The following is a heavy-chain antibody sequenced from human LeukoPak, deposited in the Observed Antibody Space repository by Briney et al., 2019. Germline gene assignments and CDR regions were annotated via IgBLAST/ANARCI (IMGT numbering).Heavy chain of an antibody. CDR3: ARASSYYFDSSGPDDYYYMDV. D-gene: IGHD3-22*01. Sequence: SQTQSLTCTVSGGSIGSGDYFWSWIRQPPGKGLEWIGYIYYSGSTYYNPSLKSRVTISLDTSKNQFSLKLSSVTAADTAVYYCARASSYYFDSSGPDDYYYMDVWGKGTTVTVSS. V-gene: IGHV4-30-4*08. CDR1: GGSIGSGDYF. CDR2: IYYSGST. J-gene: IGHJ6*03.